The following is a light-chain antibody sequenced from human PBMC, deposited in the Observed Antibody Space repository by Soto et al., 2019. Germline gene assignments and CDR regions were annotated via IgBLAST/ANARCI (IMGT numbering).Light chain of an antibody. CDR3: SSYSGSQGRV. Sequence: QSALTQPASLSGSPGQSITISCTGTSSDIGNYDYVSWYQQHPGKAPKLMLFDVSIRPSGVSSRFSGSKSGNTASLTISGLQAEDEADYYCSSYSGSQGRVFGGGIKL. CDR1: SSDIGNYDY. CDR2: DVS. J-gene: IGLJ2*01. V-gene: IGLV2-14*01.